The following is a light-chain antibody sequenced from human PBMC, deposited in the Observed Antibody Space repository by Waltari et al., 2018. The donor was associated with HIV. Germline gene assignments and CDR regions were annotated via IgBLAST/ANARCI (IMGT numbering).Light chain of an antibody. V-gene: IGLV1-47*01. CDR1: SSNIGSKY. Sequence: QSVLTQPPPASGTPGQRITISYSGSSSNIGSKYVYWYQQPPGTAPKLLIYRNNPRPSGVPDRFSGSKSGTSASLAISGLRSEDEADYYCATWDDTLSGHVVFGGGTKLNVL. J-gene: IGLJ2*01. CDR2: RNN. CDR3: ATWDDTLSGHVV.